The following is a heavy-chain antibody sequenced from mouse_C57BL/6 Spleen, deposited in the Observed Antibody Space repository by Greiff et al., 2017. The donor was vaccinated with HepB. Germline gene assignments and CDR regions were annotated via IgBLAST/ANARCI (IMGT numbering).Heavy chain of an antibody. V-gene: IGHV3-6*01. D-gene: IGHD2-4*01. CDR2: ISYDGSN. CDR3: ARDGYDYDGFAY. CDR1: GYSITSGYY. J-gene: IGHJ3*01. Sequence: EVQVVESGPGLVKPSQSLSLTCSVTGYSITSGYYWNWIRQFPGNKLEWMGYISYDGSNNYNPSLKNRISITRDTSKNQFFLKLNSVTTEDTATYYCARDGYDYDGFAYWGQGTLVTVSA.